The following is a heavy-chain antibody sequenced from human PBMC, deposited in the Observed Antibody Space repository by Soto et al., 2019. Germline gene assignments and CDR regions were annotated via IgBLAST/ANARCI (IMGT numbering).Heavy chain of an antibody. Sequence: SVKVSCKASGGTFSSYTMSWVRQAPGQGLEWMGGIIPIFGTTTYAHKFQGRVTITADESTSTVYMELSSLRGEDTAVYYCARRSGSYYREPYNWFDPWGQGTLVTVSS. CDR3: ARRSGSYYREPYNWFDP. V-gene: IGHV1-69*13. J-gene: IGHJ5*02. CDR1: GGTFSSYT. D-gene: IGHD1-26*01. CDR2: IIPIFGTT.